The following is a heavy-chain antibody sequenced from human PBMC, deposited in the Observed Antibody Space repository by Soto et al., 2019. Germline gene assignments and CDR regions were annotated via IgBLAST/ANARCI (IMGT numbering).Heavy chain of an antibody. D-gene: IGHD5-18*01. CDR2: ISYDGSNK. CDR1: GFTFSSYA. Sequence: RGSLRLSCAASGFTFSSYAMHWVRQAPGKGLEWVAVISYDGSNKYYADSVKGRFTISRDNSKNTLYLQMNSLRAEDTAVYYCARDPYLDTAMVANQDAFDIWGQGTMVTVSS. J-gene: IGHJ3*02. V-gene: IGHV3-30-3*01. CDR3: ARDPYLDTAMVANQDAFDI.